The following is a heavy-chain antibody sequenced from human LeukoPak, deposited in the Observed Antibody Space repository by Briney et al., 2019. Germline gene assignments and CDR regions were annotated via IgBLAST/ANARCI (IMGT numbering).Heavy chain of an antibody. CDR2: IFSDGSST. CDR1: GFTFSRYW. J-gene: IGHJ6*03. V-gene: IGHV3-74*01. CDR3: ARDSYYYMDV. Sequence: GGSLRLSCAASGFTFSRYWMHWVRQATGEELLCVSRIFSDGSSTNYADSVKGRFTISRDNAKNTLYLQMNSLRVEDTSVYFCARDSYYYMDVWGKGTTVTVSS.